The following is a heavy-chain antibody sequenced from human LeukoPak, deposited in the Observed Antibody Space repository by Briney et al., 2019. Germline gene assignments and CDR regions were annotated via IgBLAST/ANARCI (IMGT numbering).Heavy chain of an antibody. CDR2: IIPILGIA. CDR3: ASWCYYGSGSYYKTLDY. V-gene: IGHV1-69*04. CDR1: GYTFTSYD. Sequence: SVKVSCKASGYTFTSYDISWVRQAPGQGLEWMGRIIPILGIANYAQKFQGRVTITADKSTSTAYMELSSLRSEDTAVYYCASWCYYGSGSYYKTLDYWGQGTLVTVSS. D-gene: IGHD3-10*01. J-gene: IGHJ4*02.